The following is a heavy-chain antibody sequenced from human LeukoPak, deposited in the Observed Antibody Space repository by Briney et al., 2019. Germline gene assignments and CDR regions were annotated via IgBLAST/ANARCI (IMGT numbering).Heavy chain of an antibody. CDR1: GFTFSSYA. V-gene: IGHV3-30-3*01. D-gene: IGHD6-13*01. J-gene: IGHJ4*02. CDR2: ISYDGSNK. CDR3: ARDPVAAAGSPSYYFDY. Sequence: GGSLRLSCAASGFTFSSYAMHWVRQAPGKGLEWVAVISYDGSNKYYADSVKGRFTISRDNSKNTLYLQMNSLRAEDTAVYYCARDPVAAAGSPSYYFDYWGQGTLVTVSS.